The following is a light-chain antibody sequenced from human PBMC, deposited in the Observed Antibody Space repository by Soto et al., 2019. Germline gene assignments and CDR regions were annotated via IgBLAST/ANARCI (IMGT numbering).Light chain of an antibody. Sequence: EIVMAQSPATLSVSPGEGATLSCRVSQPVGNNLACYQHRPGQAPRRVIYRASTRATGSTARCIGSGSWTEFSLTIISLQSDDFSVYYCQQYYQWPLYTFGQGTKLEI. CDR3: QQYYQWPLYT. V-gene: IGKV3-15*01. J-gene: IGKJ2*01. CDR2: RAS. CDR1: QPVGNN.